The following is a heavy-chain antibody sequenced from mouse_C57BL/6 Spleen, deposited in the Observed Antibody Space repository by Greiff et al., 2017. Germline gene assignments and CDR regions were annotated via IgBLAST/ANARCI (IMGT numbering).Heavy chain of an antibody. Sequence: QVQLQQSGPELVKPGASVKISCKASGYAFSSSWMNWVKQRPGKGLEWIGRIYPGDGATNYNGKFKGKATLTADKSSSTAYMQLSSLTSEDSAVYFCARGDPITTVVADYWGQGTTLTVSS. CDR1: GYAFSSSW. CDR2: IYPGDGAT. J-gene: IGHJ2*01. V-gene: IGHV1-82*01. D-gene: IGHD1-1*01. CDR3: ARGDPITTVVADY.